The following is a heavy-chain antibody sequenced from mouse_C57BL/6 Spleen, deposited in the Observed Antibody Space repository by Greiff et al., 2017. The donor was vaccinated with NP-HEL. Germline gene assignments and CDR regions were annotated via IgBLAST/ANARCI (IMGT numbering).Heavy chain of an antibody. CDR3: ARGNSGYVFDY. CDR2: IYPGDGVT. J-gene: IGHJ2*01. CDR1: GYAFSSSW. Sequence: QVQLQQSGPELVKPGASVKISCKASGYAFSSSWMNWVKQRPGKGLEWIGRIYPGDGVTNYNGKFKGKATLTADKSSSTAYMQLSSLTSEDSAVYFCARGNSGYVFDYWGQGTTLTVSS. V-gene: IGHV1-82*01. D-gene: IGHD3-2*02.